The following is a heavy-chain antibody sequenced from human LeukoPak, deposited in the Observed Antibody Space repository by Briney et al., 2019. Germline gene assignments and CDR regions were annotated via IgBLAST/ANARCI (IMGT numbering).Heavy chain of an antibody. D-gene: IGHD2-15*01. CDR3: ASGVGYCSGGSCYRDVGGYY. CDR2: INPSGGST. CDR1: GYTFTSYY. Sequence: GASVKVSCKASGYTFTSYYMHWVRQAPGQGLEWMGIINPSGGSTSYAQKFQGRVTMTRDTSTSTVYMELSSLRSEDTAVYYCASGVGYCSGGSCYRDVGGYYWGQGTLVTVSS. V-gene: IGHV1-46*01. J-gene: IGHJ4*02.